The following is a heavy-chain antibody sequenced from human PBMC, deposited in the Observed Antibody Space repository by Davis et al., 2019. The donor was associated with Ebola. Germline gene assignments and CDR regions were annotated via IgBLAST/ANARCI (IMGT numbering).Heavy chain of an antibody. V-gene: IGHV1-18*01. D-gene: IGHD3-22*01. J-gene: IGHJ4*02. CDR2: ISVYNGNT. CDR3: ARDAPHYYDSSGYSFDY. CDR1: GYTFKNYA. Sequence: AASVKVSCKASGYTFKNYAISWVRQAPGQGLEWMGWISVYNGNTNYAQKLQGRVTMTTDTSTGTAYMELRSLRSDDTGVYYCARDAPHYYDSSGYSFDYWGQGTLVTVSS.